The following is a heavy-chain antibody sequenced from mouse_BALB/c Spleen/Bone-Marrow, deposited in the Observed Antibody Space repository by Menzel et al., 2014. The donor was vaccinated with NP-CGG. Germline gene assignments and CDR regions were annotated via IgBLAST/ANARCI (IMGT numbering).Heavy chain of an antibody. CDR1: GFNIKDTY. J-gene: IGHJ3*01. D-gene: IGHD1-1*01. Sequence: EVKLVESGAELVKPGASVKLSCTASGFNIKDTYMQWVKQRPEQGLEWIGRIDPANGNTKYDPKFQGKATITADTSSNTAYLQLSSLTSEDTAVYYCASYYYGSSSFAYWGQGTLVTVSA. CDR3: ASYYYGSSSFAY. V-gene: IGHV14-3*02. CDR2: IDPANGNT.